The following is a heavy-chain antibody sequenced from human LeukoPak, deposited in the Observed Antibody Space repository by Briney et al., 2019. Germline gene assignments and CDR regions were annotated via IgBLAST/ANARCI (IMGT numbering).Heavy chain of an antibody. D-gene: IGHD3-22*01. CDR3: AREYYYDGSGGVVAFDI. J-gene: IGHJ3*02. CDR2: IYYSGST. V-gene: IGHV4-59*01. Sequence: SETLSLTCTVSGGSISSYYWSWIRQLPGKGLEWIGYIYYSGSTNYNPSLKSRVTISVDTSKNQFSLKLSSVTAADTAVYYCAREYYYDGSGGVVAFDIWGQGTMVTVSS. CDR1: GGSISSYY.